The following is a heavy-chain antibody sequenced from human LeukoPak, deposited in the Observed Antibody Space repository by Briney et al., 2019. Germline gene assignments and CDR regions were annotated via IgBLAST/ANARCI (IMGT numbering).Heavy chain of an antibody. CDR2: ISGSGGST. CDR1: GFTFSSYA. V-gene: IGHV3-23*01. CDR3: AKGRNYYDSSGYLYYFDY. D-gene: IGHD3-22*01. J-gene: IGHJ4*02. Sequence: GGSLRLSCAASGFTFSSYAMSWVRQAPGKGLEWVSAISGSGGSTYYADSVKGRFTISRDNSKNTLYLQMNSLRAEDTAVYYCAKGRNYYDSSGYLYYFDYWGQGTLATVSS.